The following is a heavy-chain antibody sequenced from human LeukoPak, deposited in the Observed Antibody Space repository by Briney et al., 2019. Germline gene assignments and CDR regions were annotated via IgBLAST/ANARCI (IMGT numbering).Heavy chain of an antibody. CDR3: ALWFGDAFDY. J-gene: IGHJ4*02. Sequence: ASVKVSCKASGYTFTSYHMHWVRQAPGQGLEWMGKINLSGGSTTYAQKFQGRVTMTRDTSTSTVYMELSSLRSEDTAVYYCALWFGDAFDYWGQGTLVTVSS. D-gene: IGHD3-10*01. CDR1: GYTFTSYH. V-gene: IGHV1-46*01. CDR2: INLSGGST.